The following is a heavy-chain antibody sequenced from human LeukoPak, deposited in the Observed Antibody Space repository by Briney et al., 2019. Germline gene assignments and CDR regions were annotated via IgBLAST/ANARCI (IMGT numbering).Heavy chain of an antibody. CDR3: AREAYYGDYYFDY. CDR1: GFTFSSYA. V-gene: IGHV3-30-3*01. D-gene: IGHD3-10*01. Sequence: GGSLRLSCAASGFTFSSYAMHWVRQAPGKGLEWVAVISYDGSNKYYADSVKGRFTISRDNSKNTLYLQMNSLRAEDTAVYYCAREAYYGDYYFDYWGQGTLVTVSS. CDR2: ISYDGSNK. J-gene: IGHJ4*02.